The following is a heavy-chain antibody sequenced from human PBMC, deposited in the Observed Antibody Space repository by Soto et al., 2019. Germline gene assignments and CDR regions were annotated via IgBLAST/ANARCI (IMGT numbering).Heavy chain of an antibody. CDR2: IYYSGST. Sequence: KISETLSLTCTVSGGSISSSSYYWGWIRQPPGKGLEWIGSIYYSGSTYYNPSLKSRVTISVDTSKNQFSLKLSSVTAADTAVYYCARYPTVDGYCSGGSCYSFLDAFDIWGQGTMVMVSS. V-gene: IGHV4-39*01. CDR3: ARYPTVDGYCSGGSCYSFLDAFDI. D-gene: IGHD2-15*01. CDR1: GGSISSSSYY. J-gene: IGHJ3*02.